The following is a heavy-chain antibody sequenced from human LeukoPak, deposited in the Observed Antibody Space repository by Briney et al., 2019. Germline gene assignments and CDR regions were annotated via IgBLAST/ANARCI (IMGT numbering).Heavy chain of an antibody. CDR3: ARDQGEYQLLVDY. CDR1: GYTFTGYY. Sequence: GASVKVSCKASGYTFTGYYMHWVQQAPGQGLEWMGRINPNSGGTNYAQKFQGRVTMTRDTSISTAYMELSRLRSDDTAVYYCARDQGEYQLLVDYWGQGTLVTVSS. J-gene: IGHJ4*02. D-gene: IGHD2-2*01. CDR2: INPNSGGT. V-gene: IGHV1-2*06.